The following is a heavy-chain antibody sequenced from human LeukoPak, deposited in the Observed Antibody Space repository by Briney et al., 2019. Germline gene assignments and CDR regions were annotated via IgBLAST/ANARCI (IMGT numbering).Heavy chain of an antibody. J-gene: IGHJ5*02. D-gene: IGHD3-3*01. Sequence: GGSLRLSSAASGFTFSSYGMHWVRQAPGKGLEWVAFIRYDGSNKYYADSVKGRFTISRDNSKNTLYLQMNSLRAEDTAVYYCAKDARDTPSYYDFWSGYYNWFDPWGQGTLVTVSS. CDR3: AKDARDTPSYYDFWSGYYNWFDP. CDR1: GFTFSSYG. V-gene: IGHV3-30*02. CDR2: IRYDGSNK.